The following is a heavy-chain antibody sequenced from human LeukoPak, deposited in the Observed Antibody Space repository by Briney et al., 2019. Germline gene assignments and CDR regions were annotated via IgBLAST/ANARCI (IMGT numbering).Heavy chain of an antibody. CDR1: GYSISSGYY. CDR3: ARDQDIELMYATTLNWFDP. V-gene: IGHV4-38-2*02. CDR2: IYHSGST. J-gene: IGHJ5*02. Sequence: PSETLSLTCAVSGYSISSGYYWGWIRQPPGKGLEWIGSIYHSGSTYYNPSLKSRVTISVDTSKNQFSLKLSSVTAADTAVYYCARDQDIELMYATTLNWFDPWGQGTLVTVSS. D-gene: IGHD2-8*01.